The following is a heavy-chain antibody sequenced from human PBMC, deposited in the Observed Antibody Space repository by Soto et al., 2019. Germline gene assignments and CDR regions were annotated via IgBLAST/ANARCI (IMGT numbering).Heavy chain of an antibody. CDR3: EREGRTCSGSDGKGGEY. CDR1: GGSVRTTSYY. Sequence: QLLESGPGLVKPSETLSLTCTVSGGSVRTTSYYWGWVRQPPGKGLEWIGTVYYNGVTYNNPSLRSRVSISIDTSSNQFARRLSSVTAADAAVYYCEREGRTCSGSDGKGGEYWGRGSLVTVSS. D-gene: IGHD2-15*01. CDR2: VYYNGVT. J-gene: IGHJ4*02. V-gene: IGHV4-39*02.